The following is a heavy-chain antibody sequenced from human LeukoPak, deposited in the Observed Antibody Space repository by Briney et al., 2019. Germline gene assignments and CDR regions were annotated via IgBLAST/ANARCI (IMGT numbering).Heavy chain of an antibody. CDR1: GFIVSSIY. CDR2: ISDSGGRT. J-gene: IGHJ6*04. V-gene: IGHV3-23*01. Sequence: PGGSLSLSCAASGFIVSSIYANWVRQAPGKGLEWVSVISDSGGRTYYADSVKGRFTISRDNSKNTLYLQMNSLRAEDTAVYYCAKDSYDVLRFLEWLSRNLDVWGKGTTVTVSS. CDR3: AKDSYDVLRFLEWLSRNLDV. D-gene: IGHD3-3*01.